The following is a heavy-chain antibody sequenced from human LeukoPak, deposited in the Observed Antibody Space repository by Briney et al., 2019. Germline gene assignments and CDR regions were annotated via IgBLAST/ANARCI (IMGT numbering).Heavy chain of an antibody. V-gene: IGHV3-23*01. Sequence: GGSLRLSCAASGFTFSSYAMTWVRQAPGKGLEWVSGIRGSGGSGSTYYADSVKGRFTISRDNSKNTLYLQMNSLKAEDTAIYYCAKDLYGDYGGIDYWGQGTLVTVSS. CDR1: GFTFSSYA. CDR2: IRGSGGSGST. J-gene: IGHJ4*02. D-gene: IGHD4-17*01. CDR3: AKDLYGDYGGIDY.